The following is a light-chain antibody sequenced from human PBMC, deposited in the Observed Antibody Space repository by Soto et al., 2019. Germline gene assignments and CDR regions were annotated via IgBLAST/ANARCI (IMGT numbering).Light chain of an antibody. CDR3: AAWDDSLSGPV. CDR1: NSNIGSNT. J-gene: IGLJ1*01. CDR2: SNN. V-gene: IGLV1-44*01. Sequence: QSVLTQPPSASGTPGQMVTISCSGSNSNIGSNTVHWYQQLPGTAPKLLIYSNNQRPSGVPDRFSGSKSGTSASLAISGLQSEDEADYYCAAWDDSLSGPVFGAGTKVTVL.